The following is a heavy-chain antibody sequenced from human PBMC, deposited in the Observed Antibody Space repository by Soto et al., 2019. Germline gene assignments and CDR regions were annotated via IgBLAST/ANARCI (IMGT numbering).Heavy chain of an antibody. J-gene: IGHJ3*02. CDR3: ARDYYDSSGYYATHFNDAFDI. D-gene: IGHD3-22*01. V-gene: IGHV1-3*01. CDR2: INAGNGNT. Sequence: QVQLVQSGAEVRKPGASVKVSCKASGYTFTSYAMHWVRQAPGQRLEWMGWINAGNGNTKYSQKFQGRVTITRDTAASTAYMELSSLRSEHTAVYYCARDYYDSSGYYATHFNDAFDIWGQGTMVTVSS. CDR1: GYTFTSYA.